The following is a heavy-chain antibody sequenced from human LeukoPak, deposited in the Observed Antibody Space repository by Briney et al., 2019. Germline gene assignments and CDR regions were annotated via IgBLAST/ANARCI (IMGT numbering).Heavy chain of an antibody. CDR1: GFTFGDYA. Sequence: GGSLRLSCTASGFTFGDYAMSWVRQAPGKGLEWVSTISGGGDATYYAHSVKGRFAVSRDNSKKTLYLRLNSLRAEDTAVYYCTRDQRKYCSRTTCFVFDIWGQGTVVSVSS. D-gene: IGHD2-2*01. CDR3: TRDQRKYCSRTTCFVFDI. CDR2: ISGGGDAT. V-gene: IGHV3-23*01. J-gene: IGHJ3*02.